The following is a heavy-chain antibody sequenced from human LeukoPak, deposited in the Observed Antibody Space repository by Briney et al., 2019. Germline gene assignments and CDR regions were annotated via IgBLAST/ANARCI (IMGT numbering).Heavy chain of an antibody. CDR2: ISSSSSYI. CDR3: ARERLQNQLLSGLDY. J-gene: IGHJ4*02. D-gene: IGHD2-2*01. V-gene: IGHV3-21*01. Sequence: GGSLRLSCPPSGFTFSSYSLNWFRQAPGKGLEWFSSISSSSSYIYYADSVKGRFTISRDNAKNSLYLQMNSLRAEDTAVYYCARERLQNQLLSGLDYWGQGTLVTVSS. CDR1: GFTFSSYS.